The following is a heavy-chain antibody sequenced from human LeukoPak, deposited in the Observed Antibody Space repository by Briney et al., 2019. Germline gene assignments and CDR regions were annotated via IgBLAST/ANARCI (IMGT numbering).Heavy chain of an antibody. CDR1: GFTFSSYE. CDR2: ISSGASTI. V-gene: IGHV3-48*03. CDR3: ARDKTDYDYVWGSYRPMDY. D-gene: IGHD3-16*02. Sequence: GGSLRLSCAASGFTFSSYEMNWVRQAPGKGLEWVSFISSGASTIYYADSVKGRFTISRDNAKNSLYLQMNSLRAEDTAVYYCARDKTDYDYVWGSYRPMDYWGQGALVTVSS. J-gene: IGHJ4*02.